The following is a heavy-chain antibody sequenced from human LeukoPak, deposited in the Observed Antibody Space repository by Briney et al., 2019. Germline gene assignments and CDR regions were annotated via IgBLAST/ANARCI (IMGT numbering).Heavy chain of an antibody. V-gene: IGHV3-23*01. Sequence: GGSLRLSCAASGFTFSSYAMSWVRQAPGKGLEWVSAISGSGGSTYYADSVKGRFTISRDNSENTLYLQMNSLRAEDTAVYYCAKAGYYYDSSGYYLYYFDYWGQGTLVTVSS. CDR2: ISGSGGST. J-gene: IGHJ4*02. D-gene: IGHD3-22*01. CDR1: GFTFSSYA. CDR3: AKAGYYYDSSGYYLYYFDY.